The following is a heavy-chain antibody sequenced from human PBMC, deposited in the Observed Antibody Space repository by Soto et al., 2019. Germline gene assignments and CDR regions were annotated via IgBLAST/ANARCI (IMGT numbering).Heavy chain of an antibody. D-gene: IGHD5-12*01. CDR2: VDHSGST. J-gene: IGHJ4*02. CDR1: GYVITSGYY. Sequence: SETLSLTCVVSGYVITSGYYWGWIRQPPGKGLEWIGTVDHSGSTYYDPSLQGRVTISIDTSKNQFSLKLTSVTAADTALYYCARHFHTYSGPPIWGQGTLVTVSS. CDR3: ARHFHTYSGPPI. V-gene: IGHV4-38-2*01.